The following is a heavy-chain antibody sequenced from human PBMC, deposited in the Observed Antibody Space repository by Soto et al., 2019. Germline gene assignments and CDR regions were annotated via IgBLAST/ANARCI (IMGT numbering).Heavy chain of an antibody. D-gene: IGHD1-26*01. V-gene: IGHV3-23*01. Sequence: PGGSLRLSCASSCFIFENFGMSWVRQAPGKVLEWISSISGSGFKKYYADSVKGRFTISRDNSKSTVYLELNNLSAEDTAVYHCAKNQGVELVPLATVDWFDPWGQGSVVTVSS. CDR1: CFIFENFG. CDR3: AKNQGVELVPLATVDWFDP. CDR2: ISGSGFKK. J-gene: IGHJ5*02.